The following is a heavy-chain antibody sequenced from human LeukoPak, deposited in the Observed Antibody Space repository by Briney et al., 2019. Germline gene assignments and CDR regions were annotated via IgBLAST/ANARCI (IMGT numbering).Heavy chain of an antibody. CDR3: AREIVVSVNVCDH. V-gene: IGHV4-4*07. D-gene: IGHD2-21*01. J-gene: IGHJ1*01. CDR2: IYPRGHN. Sequence: TASETLPLTCTVSIDFLIFYTLTWLRQPAGKGLEWIGRIYPRGHNNYNPSLRSRFTLSVDTSKNEFSLQLDSATAWDQAVYYCAREIVVSVNVCDHWGQGIVVTVSS. CDR1: IDFLIFYT.